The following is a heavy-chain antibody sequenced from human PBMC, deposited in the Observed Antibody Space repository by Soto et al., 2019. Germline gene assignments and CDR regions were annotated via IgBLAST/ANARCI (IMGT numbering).Heavy chain of an antibody. V-gene: IGHV6-1*01. D-gene: IGHD3-22*01. J-gene: IGHJ6*02. CDR3: ARDRNLYYYDSSGYPAPYYYYGMDV. Sequence: SQTLSLTCAISGDSVSSNSAAWNWIRQSPSRGLEWLGRTYYRSKWYNDYAVSVKSRITINPDTSKNQFSLQLNSVTPEDTAVYYCARDRNLYYYDSSGYPAPYYYYGMDVWGQGTTV. CDR2: TYYRSKWYN. CDR1: GDSVSSNSAA.